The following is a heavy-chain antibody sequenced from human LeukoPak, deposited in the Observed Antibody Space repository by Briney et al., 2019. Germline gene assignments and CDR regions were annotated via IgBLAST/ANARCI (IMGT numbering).Heavy chain of an antibody. CDR2: ITSRGEST. J-gene: IGHJ4*02. Sequence: GGSLRLSCAASGYTFSIYAMSWVRQAPGKGLQWVSSITSRGESTWYVDSVKGRFTITRDNSENTLYLQMHSLRAEDTAVYYCARDRPNYYGSDGHYYRRDGDYWGRGTLVSVSS. V-gene: IGHV3-23*01. D-gene: IGHD3-22*01. CDR1: GYTFSIYA. CDR3: ARDRPNYYGSDGHYYRRDGDY.